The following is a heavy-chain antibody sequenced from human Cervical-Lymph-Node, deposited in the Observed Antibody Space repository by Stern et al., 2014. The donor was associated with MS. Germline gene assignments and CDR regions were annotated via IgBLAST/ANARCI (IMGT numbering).Heavy chain of an antibody. CDR2: LWYVGRNK. Sequence: VPLVESGGAVVKPGTSLRLSCDGSGFTFSNHGMNWVRRAPAKGLARVARLWYVGRNKMYEDSAKDRFTISRDHSKNNQYLQMDTLRVEDSAVYCCARSSSSGWDYWGPGTLVTVSS. CDR1: GFTFSNHG. J-gene: IGHJ4*02. V-gene: IGHV3-33*01. CDR3: ARSSSSGWDY. D-gene: IGHD6-25*01.